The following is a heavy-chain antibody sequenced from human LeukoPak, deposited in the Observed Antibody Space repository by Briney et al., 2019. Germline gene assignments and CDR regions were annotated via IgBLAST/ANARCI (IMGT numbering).Heavy chain of an antibody. CDR1: GFTFSSYA. V-gene: IGHV3-53*01. D-gene: IGHD5-24*01. J-gene: IGHJ3*02. CDR3: ATSGMATAQHAFDI. CDR2: IYSGGST. Sequence: PGGSLRLSCAASGFTFSSYAMHWVRQAPGKGLEWVSVIYSGGSTYYADSVKGRFTISRDNSKNTLYLQMNSLRAEDTAVYYCATSGMATAQHAFDIWGQGTMVTVSS.